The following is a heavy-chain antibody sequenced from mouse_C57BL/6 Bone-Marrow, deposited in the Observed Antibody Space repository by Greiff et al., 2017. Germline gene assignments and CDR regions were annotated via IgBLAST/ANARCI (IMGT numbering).Heavy chain of an antibody. J-gene: IGHJ4*01. Sequence: EVQLQQSGPELVKPGASVKISCKASGYSFTGYYMNWVKQSPEKSLEWIGEINPSTGGTTYNQKFKAKATLTVDKSSSTAYMQLKSLTSEDSAVYYCALYDGYPYYAMDYWGQGTSVTVSS. CDR3: ALYDGYPYYAMDY. V-gene: IGHV1-42*01. D-gene: IGHD2-3*01. CDR2: INPSTGGT. CDR1: GYSFTGYY.